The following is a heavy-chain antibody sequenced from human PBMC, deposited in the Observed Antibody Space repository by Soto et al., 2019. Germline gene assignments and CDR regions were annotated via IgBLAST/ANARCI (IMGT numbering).Heavy chain of an antibody. CDR3: ARFITGVEVPTYYFDY. D-gene: IGHD1-20*01. J-gene: IGHJ4*02. CDR2: IYYSGST. V-gene: IGHV4-39*01. CDR1: GGSISSSSYY. Sequence: LSLTCTVSGGSISSSSYYWGWIRQPPGKGLEWIGSIYYSGSTYYNPSLKSRVTISVDTSKNQFSLKLSSVTAADTAVYYCARFITGVEVPTYYFDYWGQGTLVTVSS.